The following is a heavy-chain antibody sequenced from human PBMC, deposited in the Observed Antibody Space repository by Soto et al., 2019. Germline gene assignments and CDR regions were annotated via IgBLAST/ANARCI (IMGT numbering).Heavy chain of an antibody. CDR1: GGTFSSYA. CDR3: ASPDCTNGVCYTHYGMDV. J-gene: IGHJ6*02. V-gene: IGHV1-69*13. CDR2: IIPIFGTA. D-gene: IGHD2-8*01. Sequence: SVKVSCKASGGTFSSYAISWVRQAPGQGLEWMGGIIPIFGTANYAQKFQGRVTITADESTSTAYMELSSLRSEDTAVYYCASPDCTNGVCYTHYGMDVWGQGTTVTSP.